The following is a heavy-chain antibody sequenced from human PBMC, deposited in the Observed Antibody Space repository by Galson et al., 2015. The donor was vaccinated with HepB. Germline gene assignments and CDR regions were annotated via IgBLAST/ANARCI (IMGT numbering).Heavy chain of an antibody. J-gene: IGHJ4*02. CDR3: ASQTGYYGFFGY. V-gene: IGHV3-48*03. CDR1: GFTFSSYE. D-gene: IGHD3-10*01. CDR2: ISSRAGTI. Sequence: SLRLSCAASGFTFSSYEMNWVRQAPGKGLEWVSYISSRAGTIYYADSVKGRFTISRDNAKNSLYLQMNSLRAEDTAVYYCASQTGYYGFFGYWGQGTLVTVSS.